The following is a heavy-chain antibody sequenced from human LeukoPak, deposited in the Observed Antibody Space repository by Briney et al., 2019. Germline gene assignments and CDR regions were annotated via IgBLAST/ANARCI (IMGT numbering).Heavy chain of an antibody. CDR1: GFTFSSYA. D-gene: IGHD2-8*02. Sequence: GGSLRLSCAASGFTFSSYAMHWVRQAPGKGLEWVAVISYDGSNKYYADSVKGRFTISRDNSKNTLYLQMNSLRAEDTAVYYCARGRGLLAWGQGTLVTVSS. CDR3: ARGRGLLA. J-gene: IGHJ5*02. V-gene: IGHV3-30-3*01. CDR2: ISYDGSNK.